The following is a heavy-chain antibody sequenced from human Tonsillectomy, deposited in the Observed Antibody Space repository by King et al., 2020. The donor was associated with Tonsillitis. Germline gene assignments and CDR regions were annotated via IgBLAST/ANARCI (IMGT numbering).Heavy chain of an antibody. J-gene: IGHJ5*02. CDR3: ARGRWPQWLAGSWLGGWFDP. Sequence: VQLQQWGAGLLKPPETLSLTCAVYGGSLSGYYWNWIRQPPGKGLEWIGEINHSGSTNYNPSLKSRVTMLVDTSKNQFSLKLSSVTAADTAVYYCARGRWPQWLAGSWLGGWFDPWGQGTLVTVSS. D-gene: IGHD6-19*01. CDR2: INHSGST. V-gene: IGHV4-34*01. CDR1: GGSLSGYY.